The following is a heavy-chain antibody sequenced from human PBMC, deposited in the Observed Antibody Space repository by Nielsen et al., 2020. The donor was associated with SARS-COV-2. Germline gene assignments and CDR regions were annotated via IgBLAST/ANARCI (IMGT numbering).Heavy chain of an antibody. Sequence: GESLKISCAASGFTFSGSAMHWVRQASGKGLEWVGRIRSKANSYATAYAASAKGRFTISRDDSKNTAYLQMNSLKTEDTAVYYCTRHPGREMTTVTTVAYYFDYWGQGTLVTVSS. CDR3: TRHPGREMTTVTTVAYYFDY. CDR1: GFTFSGSA. CDR2: IRSKANSYAT. J-gene: IGHJ4*02. V-gene: IGHV3-73*01. D-gene: IGHD4-17*01.